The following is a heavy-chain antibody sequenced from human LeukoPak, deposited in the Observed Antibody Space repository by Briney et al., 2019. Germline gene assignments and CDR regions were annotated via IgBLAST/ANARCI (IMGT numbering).Heavy chain of an antibody. CDR1: GFTFSSYA. CDR3: AKVNRRVATISAFDY. CDR2: ISGSGGST. V-gene: IGHV3-23*01. J-gene: IGHJ4*02. Sequence: GGSLRLSCAASGFTFSSYAMSWVRQAPGKGLEWVSAISGSGGSTYYADSVKGRFTISRDNSKNTLYLQMNSLRAEDTAVYYSAKVNRRVATISAFDYWGQGTLVTVYS. D-gene: IGHD5-12*01.